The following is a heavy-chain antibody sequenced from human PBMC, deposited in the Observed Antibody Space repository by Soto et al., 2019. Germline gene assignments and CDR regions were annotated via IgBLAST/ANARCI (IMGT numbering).Heavy chain of an antibody. J-gene: IGHJ6*02. CDR2: IGTAGDT. D-gene: IGHD2-15*01. CDR3: VRDIRYCSGNSCYSGGMDV. CDR1: GFTFSSYD. Sequence: EVQLVESGGGLVQPGGSLRLSCAASGFTFSSYDMHWVRQATGKGLEWVSVIGTAGDTYYPGSVKGRFTISRENAKNSLYLQMNSLRAEDTAVYYCVRDIRYCSGNSCYSGGMDVWGQGTTVTVSS. V-gene: IGHV3-13*01.